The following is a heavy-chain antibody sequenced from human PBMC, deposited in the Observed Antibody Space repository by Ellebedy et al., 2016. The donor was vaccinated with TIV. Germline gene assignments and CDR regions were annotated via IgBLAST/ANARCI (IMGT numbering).Heavy chain of an antibody. CDR3: ATDGDLGYFDS. CDR1: GSIFSKYG. Sequence: PGGSLRLSCAATGSIFSKYGIHWVRQAPGKGLEWVAVIWHDGSNKYYGDSVKGRITISRDNPKNTAYLQMNSLRAEDTAVYYCATDGDLGYFDSWGQGTLVTVSS. D-gene: IGHD1-26*01. CDR2: IWHDGSNK. V-gene: IGHV3-33*01. J-gene: IGHJ4*02.